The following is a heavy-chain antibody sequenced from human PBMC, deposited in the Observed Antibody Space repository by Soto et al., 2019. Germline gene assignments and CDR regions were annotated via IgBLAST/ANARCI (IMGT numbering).Heavy chain of an antibody. Sequence: PGGPLSLSCAASGFTFSSYAMHWVRQAPGKGLEWVAVISNDGSNKYYADSVKSRFTISRDNSKNTLYLQMNSLRAEDTAVYYCARDGYSSSWYVFNWFDPWGQGTLVTVS. CDR3: ARDGYSSSWYVFNWFDP. J-gene: IGHJ5*02. CDR1: GFTFSSYA. V-gene: IGHV3-30-3*01. CDR2: ISNDGSNK. D-gene: IGHD6-13*01.